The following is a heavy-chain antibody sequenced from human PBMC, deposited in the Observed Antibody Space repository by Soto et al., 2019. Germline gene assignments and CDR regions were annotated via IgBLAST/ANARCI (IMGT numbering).Heavy chain of an antibody. CDR3: ARDGYCVSTTCYFLPDV. J-gene: IGHJ6*02. Sequence: GGSLRLSCAASGFTFSSYSMNWVRQAPGKGLEWVSYISSSSSTIYYADSVKGRFTISRDNAKNSLYLQMNSLRDEDTAVNYCARDGYCVSTTCYFLPDVWGPGTTVTVSS. CDR2: ISSSSSTI. V-gene: IGHV3-48*02. CDR1: GFTFSSYS. D-gene: IGHD2-2*03.